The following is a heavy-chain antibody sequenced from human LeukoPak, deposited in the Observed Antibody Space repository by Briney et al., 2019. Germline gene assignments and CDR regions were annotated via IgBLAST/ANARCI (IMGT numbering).Heavy chain of an antibody. J-gene: IGHJ4*02. CDR1: GYPFSNCY. V-gene: IGHV1-46*01. D-gene: IGHD3-3*01. Sequence: ASEKVSCKASGYPFSNCYIHWVRQAPGQTFEWMGIINPSGGSTSYPQVFHGRVTMTSDTSTSTVYMELSSLRSEDTAVYYCARGYDLPGGYWGQGSLVIVSS. CDR3: ARGYDLPGGY. CDR2: INPSGGST.